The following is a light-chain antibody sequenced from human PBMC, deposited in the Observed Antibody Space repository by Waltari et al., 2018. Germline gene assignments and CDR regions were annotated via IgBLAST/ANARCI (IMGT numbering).Light chain of an antibody. V-gene: IGLV2-14*01. CDR3: RSYTSRYTYV. CDR1: SSDVGGYNS. J-gene: IGLJ1*01. Sequence: QSALTQPASVSGSPGQSITISCTGTSSDVGGYNSVSWYQQHPGKAPKVIIYEVYNRPSGASDRCSGSKSGNTASLIISGLQAEDEADYYCRSYTSRYTYVFGSGTKVTVL. CDR2: EVY.